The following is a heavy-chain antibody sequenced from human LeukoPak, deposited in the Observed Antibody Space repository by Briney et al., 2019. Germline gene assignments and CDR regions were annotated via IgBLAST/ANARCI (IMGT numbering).Heavy chain of an antibody. J-gene: IGHJ4*02. CDR1: GYTFTSYD. CDR2: ISAYNGNT. D-gene: IGHD6-19*01. Sequence: ASVKVSCKASGYTFTSYDINWVRQATGQGLEWMGWISAYNGNTNYAQKLQGRVTMTTDTSTSTAYMELRSLRSDDTAVYYCARGEAVAGLDYWGQGTLVTVSS. V-gene: IGHV1-18*01. CDR3: ARGEAVAGLDY.